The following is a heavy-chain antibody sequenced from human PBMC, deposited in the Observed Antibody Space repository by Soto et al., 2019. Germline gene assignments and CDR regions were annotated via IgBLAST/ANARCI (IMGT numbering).Heavy chain of an antibody. CDR3: AKRFSRYDYFAD. CDR1: GFTFDDYA. D-gene: IGHD5-12*01. V-gene: IGHV3-9*01. CDR2: INWNSGTI. Sequence: GGSLRLSCAASGFTFDDYAVHWLRQAPGKGLEWVSGINWNSGTIGYADSVKGRFTLSRDNAKNSLYLQMNSLRAEDTALYYCAKRFSRYDYFADWALGTLVTVSS. J-gene: IGHJ4*02.